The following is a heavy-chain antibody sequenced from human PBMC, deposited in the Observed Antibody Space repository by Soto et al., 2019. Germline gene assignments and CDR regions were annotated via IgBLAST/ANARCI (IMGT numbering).Heavy chain of an antibody. CDR3: ARGAGGYSRSWYFDY. J-gene: IGHJ4*02. V-gene: IGHV4-31*02. Sequence: QVQLQESGPGLVKPSQTLSLTCTVSGGSISSGGYYWSWIRQHPGKGLEWIGYIYYSGSTYYNPSPRCRVTISVETSKNQFSRKLGSLTAADTAVYYCARGAGGYSRSWYFDYWGQGTLVTVSS. CDR1: GGSISSGGYY. D-gene: IGHD6-13*01. CDR2: IYYSGST.